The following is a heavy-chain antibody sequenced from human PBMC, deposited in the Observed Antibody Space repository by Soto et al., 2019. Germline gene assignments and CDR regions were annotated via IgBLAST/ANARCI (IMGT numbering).Heavy chain of an antibody. CDR2: IYASGGT. CDR1: GFSLSSGGGA. V-gene: IGHV2-5*01. Sequence: QITLKESGPTLVKSTQTLTLTCTFSGFSLSSGGGAVGWIRQPPGKALEWLAIIYASGGTHYSPSLKTRLTITKDTSKKQVVLTMTNMAPVDTATYYCGHRRDVATRCWFDPWGQGILVTVSS. CDR3: GHRRDVATRCWFDP. J-gene: IGHJ5*02. D-gene: IGHD6-6*01.